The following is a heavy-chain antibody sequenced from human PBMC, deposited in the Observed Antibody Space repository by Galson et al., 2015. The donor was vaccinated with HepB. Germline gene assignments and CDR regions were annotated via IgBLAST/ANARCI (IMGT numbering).Heavy chain of an antibody. CDR3: ARRGTISDAFDI. Sequence: SETLSLTCTVSGGSISSSSYYWGWIRQPPGKGLEWIGSIHYSGSAYYNPSLKNRVTISVDTSKNQFSLKLSSVTAADTAVYYCARRGTISDAFDIWGQGTMVTVSS. J-gene: IGHJ3*02. D-gene: IGHD3-16*01. V-gene: IGHV4-39*01. CDR2: IHYSGSA. CDR1: GGSISSSSYY.